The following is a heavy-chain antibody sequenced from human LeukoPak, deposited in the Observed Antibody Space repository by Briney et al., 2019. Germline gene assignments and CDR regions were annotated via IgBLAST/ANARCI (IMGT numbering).Heavy chain of an antibody. CDR1: GYTFTSYG. V-gene: IGHV1-18*01. CDR3: ASGSYSSGWYTADDAFDI. Sequence: ASVNVSFKASGYTFTSYGISWVRQAPGQGLEWMGWISAYNGNTNYAQKLQGRVTMTTDTSTSTAYMELRSLRSDDTAVYYCASGSYSSGWYTADDAFDIWGQGTMVTVSS. D-gene: IGHD6-19*01. J-gene: IGHJ3*02. CDR2: ISAYNGNT.